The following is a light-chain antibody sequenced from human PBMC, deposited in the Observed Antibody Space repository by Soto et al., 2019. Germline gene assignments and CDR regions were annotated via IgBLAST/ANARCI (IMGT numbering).Light chain of an antibody. CDR3: SSYVGSNNYV. CDR2: EVS. CDR1: SSDVGGYNY. J-gene: IGLJ1*01. V-gene: IGLV2-8*01. Sequence: QSALTQPPSASGSPGQSVTISCTGTSSDVGGYNYVSWYQRHPGKAPKLMIYEVSKRPSGVPDRFSGSKSGNTASLTVSGLQAEDEADYYCSSYVGSNNYVFGTGTKVTVL.